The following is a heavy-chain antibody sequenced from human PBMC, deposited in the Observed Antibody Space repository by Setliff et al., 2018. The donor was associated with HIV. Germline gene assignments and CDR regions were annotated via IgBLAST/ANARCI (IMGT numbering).Heavy chain of an antibody. CDR1: GVSVSGTAYY. J-gene: IGHJ4*02. Sequence: PSETLSLTCTASGVSVSGTAYYWAWIRQPPGRGLEWIGNIYYTGNTNYNSSLKSRISTSMVASKKQIFLKLSTVSAADTAVYYCARQQGDSRGFYPHFDYWGQGRLVTVSS. V-gene: IGHV4-39*01. CDR3: ARQQGDSRGFYPHFDY. D-gene: IGHD3-22*01. CDR2: IYYTGNT.